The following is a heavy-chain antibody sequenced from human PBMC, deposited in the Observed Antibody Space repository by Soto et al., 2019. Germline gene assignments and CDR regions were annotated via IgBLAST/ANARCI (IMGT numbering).Heavy chain of an antibody. CDR2: IYYSGST. Sequence: PSETLSLTCTVSGGSVSSGDYYWSWIRQPPGKGLEWIGYIYYSGSTYYNPSLKSRVTISVDTSKNQFSLSLNSLNAADTAVYYCAGELSNSPEYFDFWGLGTLVTVSS. CDR3: AGELSNSPEYFDF. V-gene: IGHV4-30-4*01. CDR1: GGSVSSGDYY. D-gene: IGHD6-6*01. J-gene: IGHJ4*02.